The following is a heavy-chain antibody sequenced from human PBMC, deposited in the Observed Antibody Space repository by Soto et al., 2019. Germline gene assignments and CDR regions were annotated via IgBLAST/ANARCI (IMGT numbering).Heavy chain of an antibody. CDR2: SSGSDGST. CDR3: AKDRRGGIDY. CDR1: GFTFSNYA. V-gene: IGHV3-23*01. Sequence: EVQLLESGGGLVQPGGSLRLSCAASGFTFSNYAMSWVRQAAGKGLEWVASSSGSDGSTQYADSVRGRSTISRDTYKNTLYLQVNSLRAEDTAVYYCAKDRRGGIDYWGQGTLVTVSS. J-gene: IGHJ4*02.